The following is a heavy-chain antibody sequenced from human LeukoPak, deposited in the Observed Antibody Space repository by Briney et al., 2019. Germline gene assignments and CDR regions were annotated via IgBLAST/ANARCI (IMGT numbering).Heavy chain of an antibody. CDR2: VRNDGSNQ. Sequence: PGGSLRLSCVASGFTFSKYGMHWVRQAPGKGLEWVAFVRNDGSNQYYGESVKGRFTISRDNSRNTLYLQMNSLRAEDTAVYYCARPLYCSSTSCYLPDAFDIWGQGTMVTVSS. CDR1: GFTFSKYG. V-gene: IGHV3-30*02. CDR3: ARPLYCSSTSCYLPDAFDI. D-gene: IGHD2-2*01. J-gene: IGHJ3*02.